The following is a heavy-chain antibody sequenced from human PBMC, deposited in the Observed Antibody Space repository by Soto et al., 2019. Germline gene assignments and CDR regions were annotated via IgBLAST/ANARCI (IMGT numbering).Heavy chain of an antibody. Sequence: PSETLSLTCAVYGGSFSGYYWSWIRQPPGKGLEWIGEINHSGSTNYNPSLKSRVTISVDTSKNQFSLKLSSVTAADTAVYYCARVILGGYYTPYYYYGMDVWGQGTTVTVSS. V-gene: IGHV4-34*01. CDR1: GGSFSGYY. CDR2: INHSGST. J-gene: IGHJ6*02. CDR3: ARVILGGYYTPYYYYGMDV. D-gene: IGHD3-3*01.